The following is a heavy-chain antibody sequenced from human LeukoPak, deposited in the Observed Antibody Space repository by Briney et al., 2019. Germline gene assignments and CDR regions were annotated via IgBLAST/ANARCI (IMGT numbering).Heavy chain of an antibody. Sequence: GGSLRLSCAASGFTFSSYSMNWVHQAPGKGLELVSYISSSSSTIYYADSVKGRFTISRDNSKNTLYLQMNSLRAEDTAVYYCAKGRIAAAVTYFDYWGQGTLVTVSS. D-gene: IGHD6-13*01. CDR3: AKGRIAAAVTYFDY. J-gene: IGHJ4*02. V-gene: IGHV3-48*01. CDR1: GFTFSSYS. CDR2: ISSSSSTI.